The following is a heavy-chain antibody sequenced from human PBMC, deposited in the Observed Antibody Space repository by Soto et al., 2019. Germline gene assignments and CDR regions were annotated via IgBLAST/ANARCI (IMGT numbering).Heavy chain of an antibody. D-gene: IGHD3-3*01. CDR1: GGSISSSSYY. CDR2: IYYSGST. CDR3: ARDRPLVITIFGVVSHWFDP. Sequence: SETLSLTCTVSGGSISSSSYYWGWIRQPPGKGLEWIGSIYYSGSTYYNPSLKGRFTISRDNAKNSLYLQMNSLRAEDTAVYYCARDRPLVITIFGVVSHWFDPWGQGTLVTVSS. J-gene: IGHJ5*02. V-gene: IGHV4-39*02.